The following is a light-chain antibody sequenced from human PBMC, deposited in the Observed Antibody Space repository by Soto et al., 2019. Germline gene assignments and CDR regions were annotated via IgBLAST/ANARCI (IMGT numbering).Light chain of an antibody. CDR2: DAS. Sequence: EIVLTQSPATLSLSPGERATLSCRASQSISNYLGWYQQKPGQAPRLLISDASNRATGIPARFSGSGSGTDFSLTISSLEPEDSAIYYCQQRSRWPLTFGGGTKVEIK. V-gene: IGKV3-11*01. CDR3: QQRSRWPLT. CDR1: QSISNY. J-gene: IGKJ4*01.